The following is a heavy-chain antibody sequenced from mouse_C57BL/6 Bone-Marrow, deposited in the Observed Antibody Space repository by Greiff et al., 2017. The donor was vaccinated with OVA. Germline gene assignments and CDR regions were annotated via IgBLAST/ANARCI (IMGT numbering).Heavy chain of an antibody. CDR2: IYPRSGNT. CDR1: GYTFPSYG. CDR3: ARQALSPLLAY. J-gene: IGHJ3*01. V-gene: IGHV1-81*01. Sequence: VKLVESGAELARPGASVKLSCKASGYTFPSYGISWVKQRTGQGLEWIGEIYPRSGNTYYNEKFKGKATLTADKSSSTAYMELRSLTSEDSAVYFCARQALSPLLAYWGQGTLVTVSA.